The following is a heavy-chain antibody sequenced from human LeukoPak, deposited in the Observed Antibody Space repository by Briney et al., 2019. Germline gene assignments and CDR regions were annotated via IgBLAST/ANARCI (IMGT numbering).Heavy chain of an antibody. CDR3: ARDKTEVDY. CDR1: GFTFSSYS. CDR2: IIRSSSYI. Sequence: GGSLGLSCAASGFTFSSYSMNWVRQGPGKGLEWVSSIIRSSSYIYTADPVKGRFTIPRNNAKNSPYRQRNSLRAEKPAVYYCARDKTEVDYWGQGTLVTVS. V-gene: IGHV3-21*01. J-gene: IGHJ4*02.